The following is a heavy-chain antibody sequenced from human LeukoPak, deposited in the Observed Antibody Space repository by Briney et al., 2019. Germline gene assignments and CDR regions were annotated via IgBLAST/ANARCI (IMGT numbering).Heavy chain of an antibody. J-gene: IGHJ4*02. D-gene: IGHD1-14*01. V-gene: IGHV3-53*01. CDR3: ARGTNLYFDY. CDR2: IYSGGST. CDR1: GFTVSSNY. Sequence: GGSLRLSCAASGFTVSSNYMSRVSQAQGKGLEWVSVIYSGGSTYYADSVKGRFTISRDNTKNTLYLQMNSLRAEDTAVYYCARGTNLYFDYWGQGTLVTVSS.